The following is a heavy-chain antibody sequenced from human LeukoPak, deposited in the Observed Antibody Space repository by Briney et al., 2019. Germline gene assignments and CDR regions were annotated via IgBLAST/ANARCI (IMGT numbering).Heavy chain of an antibody. Sequence: GESLKISCKASGYSFTTYWIGWVRQMSGKGLEWIGIIYPGDSDTRYSPSLQGQVTISVDTSIGTAYLQWSSLKASDTAIYYCARQNDFRLDYWGQGTLVTVSS. J-gene: IGHJ4*02. D-gene: IGHD3-3*01. CDR1: GYSFTTYW. V-gene: IGHV5-51*01. CDR2: IYPGDSDT. CDR3: ARQNDFRLDY.